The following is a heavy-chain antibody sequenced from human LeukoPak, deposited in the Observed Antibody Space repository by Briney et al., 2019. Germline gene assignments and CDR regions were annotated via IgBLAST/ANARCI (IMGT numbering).Heavy chain of an antibody. CDR2: INSDGSST. V-gene: IGHV3-74*01. D-gene: IGHD6-13*01. CDR3: ARARAAAGTAAFDI. CDR1: GFTFSSYW. Sequence: PGVSLRLSCAASGFTFSSYWMHWVRQAPGKGLVWVSRINSDGSSTSYADSVKGRFTISRDNAKNTLYLQMNSLRAEDTAVYYCARARAAAGTAAFDIWGQGTMVTVSS. J-gene: IGHJ3*02.